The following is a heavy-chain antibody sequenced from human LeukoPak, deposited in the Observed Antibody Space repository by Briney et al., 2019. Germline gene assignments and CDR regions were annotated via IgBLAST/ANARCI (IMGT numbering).Heavy chain of an antibody. V-gene: IGHV1-46*01. Sequence: ASVKVSCKASGYTFTSYYMHWVRQAPGQGLGWMGIINPSGGSTNYAQKFQGRVTMTRDTSTSTVYMELSGLTSEDTGVYYCARDLRSGSVRFDYWGQGTLVTVSS. D-gene: IGHD3-10*01. CDR2: INPSGGST. J-gene: IGHJ4*02. CDR1: GYTFTSYY. CDR3: ARDLRSGSVRFDY.